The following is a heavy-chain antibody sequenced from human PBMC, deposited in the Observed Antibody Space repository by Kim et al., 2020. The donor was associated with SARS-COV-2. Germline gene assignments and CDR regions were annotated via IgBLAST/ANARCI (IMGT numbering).Heavy chain of an antibody. CDR2: IRSKANSYAT. Sequence: GGSLRLSCAASGFTFSGSAMHWVRQASGKGLEWVGRIRSKANSYATAYAASVKGRFTISRDDSKNTAYLQMNSLKTEDTAVYYCTRLKWYCSGGSCSPARYYYYGMDVWGQGTTVTVSS. V-gene: IGHV3-73*01. J-gene: IGHJ6*02. CDR3: TRLKWYCSGGSCSPARYYYYGMDV. D-gene: IGHD2-15*01. CDR1: GFTFSGSA.